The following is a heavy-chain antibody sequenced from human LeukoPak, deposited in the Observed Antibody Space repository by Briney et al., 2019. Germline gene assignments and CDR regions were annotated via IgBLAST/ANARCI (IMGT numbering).Heavy chain of an antibody. V-gene: IGHV4-34*01. CDR1: GGSFSGYY. D-gene: IGHD3-22*01. Sequence: SETLSLTCAVYGGSFSGYYWSWIRQPPGKGLEWIRGINHSGSTNYNPSLKSRVTISVDTSKNQFSLKLSSVTAADTAVYYCARGPDYYDISGYGEGHDYWGPGSLVTVSS. CDR2: INHSGST. J-gene: IGHJ4*02. CDR3: ARGPDYYDISGYGEGHDY.